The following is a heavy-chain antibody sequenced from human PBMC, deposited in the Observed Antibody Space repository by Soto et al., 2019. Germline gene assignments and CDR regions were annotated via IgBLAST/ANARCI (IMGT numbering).Heavy chain of an antibody. D-gene: IGHD7-27*01. CDR2: IDPSRSLI. Sequence: EAQLVDSGGGLVQPGGSLRLSCVASGFSFSSYSMSWVRQAPGKGLEWISYIDPSRSLIYYADSVEGRFVISRDNAKSSLYLQLNSLRYDDTSLYYCPRDRLTGDAREAFDIWGRGTMVTVSS. J-gene: IGHJ3*02. CDR3: PRDRLTGDAREAFDI. CDR1: GFSFSSYS. V-gene: IGHV3-48*02.